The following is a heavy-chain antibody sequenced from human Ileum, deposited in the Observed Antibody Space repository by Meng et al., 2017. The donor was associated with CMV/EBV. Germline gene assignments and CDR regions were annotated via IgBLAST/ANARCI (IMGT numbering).Heavy chain of an antibody. V-gene: IGHV4-34*01. D-gene: IGHD3-10*01. CDR2: INHSGST. CDR1: GGYFSGYY. Sequence: GGYFSGYYWSWIRQPPGKGLEWIGEINHSGSTNYNPSLRSRVTISVDTSKNQFSLKLSSVTAADTAVYYCARVGGITITMVRGVWFDPWGQGTLVPSPQ. J-gene: IGHJ5*02. CDR3: ARVGGITITMVRGVWFDP.